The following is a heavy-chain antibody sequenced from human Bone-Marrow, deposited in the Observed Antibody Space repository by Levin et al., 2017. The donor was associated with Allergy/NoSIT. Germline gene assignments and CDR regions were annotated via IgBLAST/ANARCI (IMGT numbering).Heavy chain of an antibody. CDR1: GFTFCSYW. CDR3: AREVGLLSGGGRCSRAGGY. V-gene: IGHV3-74*01. J-gene: IGHJ4*02. CDR2: INSDGSST. D-gene: IGHD3-3*01. Sequence: GESLKISCAASGFTFCSYWMHWVRQAPGKGLVWVSRINSDGSSTSYADSVKGRFTISRDNAKNTLYLQMNRLRAEDTAVYYCAREVGLLSGGGRCSRAGGYWGQGTLVTVSS.